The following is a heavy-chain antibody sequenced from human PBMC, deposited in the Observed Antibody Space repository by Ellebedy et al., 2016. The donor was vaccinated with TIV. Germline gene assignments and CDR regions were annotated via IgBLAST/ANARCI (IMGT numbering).Heavy chain of an antibody. CDR3: ATDSSGTPPYDAFDI. CDR1: GGSISSYY. V-gene: IGHV4-59*13. J-gene: IGHJ3*02. Sequence: GSLRLSXTVSGGSISSYYWSWIRQPPGKGLEWIGYIYYSGSTNYNPSLKSRVTISVDTSKNQFSLKLSSVTAADTAVYYCATDSSGTPPYDAFDIWGQGTMVTVSS. D-gene: IGHD3-22*01. CDR2: IYYSGST.